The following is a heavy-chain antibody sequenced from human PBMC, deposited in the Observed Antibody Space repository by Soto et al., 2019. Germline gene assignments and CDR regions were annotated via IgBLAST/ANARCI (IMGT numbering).Heavy chain of an antibody. CDR1: GYSFTGHY. J-gene: IGHJ5*01. CDR2: IDPKSGDT. Sequence: ASVKVSCKASGYSFTGHYLHWVRLAPGQGLEWMRWIDPKSGDTKYAQKFQDRVTMTRDTSISTAYMDLSRLTSDATDVYSCARAYHNCGYDYFDSWGQGTLVTFSS. D-gene: IGHD3-22*01. CDR3: ARAYHNCGYDYFDS. V-gene: IGHV1-2*02.